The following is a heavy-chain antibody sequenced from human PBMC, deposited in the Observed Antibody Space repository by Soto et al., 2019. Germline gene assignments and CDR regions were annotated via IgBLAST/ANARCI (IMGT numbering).Heavy chain of an antibody. Sequence: GESLKISCKGSGYSFTSYWIGWVRQMPGKGLEWMGIIYPGDSDTRYSPSFQGQVTISADKSISTAYLQWSSVKAADTAMYYCATYLPGTSSRSNWFDPWGQGTLVTVSS. CDR2: IYPGDSDT. V-gene: IGHV5-51*01. J-gene: IGHJ5*02. CDR1: GYSFTSYW. D-gene: IGHD6-19*01. CDR3: ATYLPGTSSRSNWFDP.